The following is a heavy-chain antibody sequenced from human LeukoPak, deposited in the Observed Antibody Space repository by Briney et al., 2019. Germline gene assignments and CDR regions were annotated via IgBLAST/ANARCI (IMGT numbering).Heavy chain of an antibody. CDR1: GYTFTDYY. J-gene: IGHJ3*02. Sequence: GASVKVSCKASGYTFTDYYMHWVRQAPAQGLEWMAWIDLNGGGAHYAQKFQGRVTVTSDTSISTAYMEVSSVTSDDTAIYYRARRERTGPNAFDIWGQGTMITVSS. CDR3: ARRERTGPNAFDI. D-gene: IGHD1/OR15-1a*01. CDR2: IDLNGGGA. V-gene: IGHV1-2*02.